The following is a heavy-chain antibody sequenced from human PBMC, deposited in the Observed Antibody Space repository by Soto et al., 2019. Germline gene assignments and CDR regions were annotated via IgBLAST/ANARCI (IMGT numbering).Heavy chain of an antibody. CDR2: INSGSTI. V-gene: IGHV3-48*03. D-gene: IGHD6-6*01. Sequence: EVQLVESGGGLVQPGGSLRLSCAASGFTFSNYEMNWVRQAPGEGLEWVSYINSGSTIYYADSVKGRFTISRDNTKNSLYLQMNSLRAEDTAVYYCARDRGWSSSPGYFDYWCQGTLVTVSS. CDR1: GFTFSNYE. J-gene: IGHJ4*02. CDR3: ARDRGWSSSPGYFDY.